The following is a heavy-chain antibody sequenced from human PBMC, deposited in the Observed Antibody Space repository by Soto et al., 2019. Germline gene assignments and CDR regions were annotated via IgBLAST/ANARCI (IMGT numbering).Heavy chain of an antibody. CDR3: ARDSLGGVDTAMVGDY. CDR2: ISAYNGNT. D-gene: IGHD5-18*01. CDR1: GYTFTSYG. J-gene: IGHJ4*01. Sequence: ASVKVSCKASGYTFTSYGISWVRQAPGQGLEWMGWISAYNGNTNYAQKLQGRVTMTTDTSTSTAYMELRSLRSDDTAVYYCARDSLGGVDTAMVGDYWGHGTLVTGSS. V-gene: IGHV1-18*01.